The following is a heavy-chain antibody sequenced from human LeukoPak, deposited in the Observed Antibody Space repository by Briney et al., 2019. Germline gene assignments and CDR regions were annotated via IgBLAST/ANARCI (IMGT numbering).Heavy chain of an antibody. CDR2: IKSDGTTI. J-gene: IGHJ4*02. CDR1: GFTFSNCM. V-gene: IGHV3-74*01. D-gene: IGHD1-20*01. Sequence: GGSLRLSCAASGFTFSNCMMHWVRQAPGKGLVWVSRIKSDGTTITYADSVKGRFTISRDNAKNTLYLQMNSLRAEDTAVYYCLRDLNWSLDQWGQGTLVTVSS. CDR3: LRDLNWSLDQ.